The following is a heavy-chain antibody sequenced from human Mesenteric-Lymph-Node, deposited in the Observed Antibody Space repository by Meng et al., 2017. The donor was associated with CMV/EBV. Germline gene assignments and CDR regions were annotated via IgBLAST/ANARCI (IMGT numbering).Heavy chain of an antibody. CDR3: ARGDWIYGSASTHYFDY. V-gene: IGHV3-13*04. CDR1: GFIFSRND. D-gene: IGHD2-21*02. J-gene: IGHJ4*02. Sequence: GESLKISCAASGFIFSRNDMHWVRQVTGKGLEWVASISTAGDTHYSDSVKGRFTVSRENVKNSLYLQMNSLTAGDTAVYYCARGDWIYGSASTHYFDYWGQGTLVTVSS. CDR2: ISTAGDT.